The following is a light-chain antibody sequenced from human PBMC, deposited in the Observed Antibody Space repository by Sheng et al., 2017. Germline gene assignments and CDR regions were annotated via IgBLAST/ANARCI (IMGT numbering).Light chain of an antibody. Sequence: EIVLTQSPGTLSLSPGERATLSCRASQSVRSSYLAWYQQRPDQAPRLLIYGASSRATGIPDRFSGSGSGTEFTLTISSLQSEDFAVYYCQQYNNWPRTFGQGTKVEIK. J-gene: IGKJ1*01. CDR3: QQYNNWPRT. CDR1: QSVRSSY. CDR2: GAS. V-gene: IGKV3-20*01.